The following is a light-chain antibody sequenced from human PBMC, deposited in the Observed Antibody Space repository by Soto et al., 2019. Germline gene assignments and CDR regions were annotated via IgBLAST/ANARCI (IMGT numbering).Light chain of an antibody. CDR1: QRVYSN. Sequence: EILMTQSPDTLSVSPGESATLSCRASQRVYSNLAWYQQRPGQAPRLLIYGASTRATGVPARFSGHGFGTDFTLTISRLEPEDFAVYYCQQYGSSPWTFGQGTKVDI. J-gene: IGKJ1*01. V-gene: IGKV3-15*01. CDR2: GAS. CDR3: QQYGSSPWT.